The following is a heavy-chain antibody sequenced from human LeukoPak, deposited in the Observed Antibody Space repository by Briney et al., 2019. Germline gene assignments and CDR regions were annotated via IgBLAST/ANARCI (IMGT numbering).Heavy chain of an antibody. CDR1: GGSISSYY. J-gene: IGHJ4*02. D-gene: IGHD3-3*01. Sequence: SETLSLTCTVSGGSISSYYWGWLRQPPGKGLEGIGYIYYSGSTNYNPSLKSRVTISVDTSKNQFSLKLSSVTAADTAVYYCARVTYYDFWSGYYFDYWGQGTLVTVSS. CDR2: IYYSGST. V-gene: IGHV4-59*01. CDR3: ARVTYYDFWSGYYFDY.